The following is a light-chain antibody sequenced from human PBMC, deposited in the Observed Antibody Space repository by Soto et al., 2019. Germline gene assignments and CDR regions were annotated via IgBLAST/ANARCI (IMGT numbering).Light chain of an antibody. CDR3: QQYNSHGWK. V-gene: IGKV1-5*01. CDR1: QSISSW. CDR2: DAS. J-gene: IGKJ1*01. Sequence: DIQMTQSPSTLSASVGDRVTITCRASQSISSWLAWYQQKPGKAPKLLIYDASSLESGVTSRFSGSGSGTEFTLTISSLQPDDFETYYCQQYNSHGWKFGKGTKGDI.